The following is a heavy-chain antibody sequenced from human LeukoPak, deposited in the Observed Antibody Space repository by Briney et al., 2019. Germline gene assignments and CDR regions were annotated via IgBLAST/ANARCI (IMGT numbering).Heavy chain of an antibody. CDR1: GGSISSYY. CDR3: ARDAPELRFLEWLPYPYYYYYYGMDV. CDR2: IYTSGST. D-gene: IGHD3-3*01. Sequence: SETLSLTCTVSGGSISSYYWSWIRQPAGKGLEWIGRIYTSGSTNYNPSLKSRVTMSVDTSKNQFSLKLRSVTAADTAVYYCARDAPELRFLEWLPYPYYYYYYGMDVWGQGTTVTVSS. J-gene: IGHJ6*02. V-gene: IGHV4-4*07.